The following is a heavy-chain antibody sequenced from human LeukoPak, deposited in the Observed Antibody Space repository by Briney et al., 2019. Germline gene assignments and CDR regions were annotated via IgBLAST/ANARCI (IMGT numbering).Heavy chain of an antibody. CDR2: MNPNSGNT. J-gene: IGHJ6*02. Sequence: GASVKVSCKASGYTFTSYDIIWVRQATGQGLEWMGWMNPNSGNTGYAQKFQGRVTMTRNTSISTAYMELSSLRSEDTAVYYCARRICSSTSCKFYYYYGMDVWGQGTTVTVSS. CDR1: GYTFTSYD. D-gene: IGHD2-2*01. V-gene: IGHV1-8*01. CDR3: ARRICSSTSCKFYYYYGMDV.